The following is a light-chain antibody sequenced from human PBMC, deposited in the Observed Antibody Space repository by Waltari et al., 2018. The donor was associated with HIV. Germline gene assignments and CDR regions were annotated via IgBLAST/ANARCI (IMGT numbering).Light chain of an antibody. V-gene: IGLV3-25*03. J-gene: IGLJ2*01. CDR3: QSADSSGTVV. Sequence: SYELTQPPSVSVSPGQTARIPCSGDALPKQYAYWYQQKPGQAPVLVIYKDTGRPSGIPERFSGSSSGTTVTLTISGVQAEDEADYYCQSADSSGTVVFGGGTKLTVL. CDR1: ALPKQY. CDR2: KDT.